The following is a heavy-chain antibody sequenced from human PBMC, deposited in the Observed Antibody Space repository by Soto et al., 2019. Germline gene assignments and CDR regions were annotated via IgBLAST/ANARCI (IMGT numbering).Heavy chain of an antibody. CDR2: IKSKTDGGTT. V-gene: IGHV3-15*01. J-gene: IGHJ4*02. CDR3: TCERWLQSYFDY. Sequence: GGSLRLSCAASGFTFSNAWMSWVRQAPGKGLEWVGRIKSKTDGGTTDYAAPVKGRFTISRDDSKNTLYLQMNSLKTEDTAVYYCTCERWLQSYFDYWGQGTLVTVSS. D-gene: IGHD5-12*01. CDR1: GFTFSNAW.